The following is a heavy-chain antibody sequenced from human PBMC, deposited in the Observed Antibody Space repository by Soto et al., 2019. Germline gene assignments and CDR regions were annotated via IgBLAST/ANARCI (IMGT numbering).Heavy chain of an antibody. CDR1: GGSFSSYI. J-gene: IGHJ3*02. D-gene: IGHD3-22*01. CDR2: IIPIFGTA. V-gene: IGHV1-69*13. CDR3: ARLYYYDSSAPLPGAFDI. Sequence: SVKVSCKASGGSFSSYIVSWVRQAPGQGLEWMGGIIPIFGTANYAQKFQGRVTITADESTSTAYMELSSLRSEDTAVYYCARLYYYDSSAPLPGAFDIWGQGTMVTVSS.